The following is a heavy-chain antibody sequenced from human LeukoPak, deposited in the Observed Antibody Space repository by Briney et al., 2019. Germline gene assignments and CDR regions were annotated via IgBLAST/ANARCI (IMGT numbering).Heavy chain of an antibody. V-gene: IGHV1-69*13. CDR2: IIPIFGTA. CDR1: GGTFSSYA. Sequence: ASVKVSCKASGGTFSSYAISWVRQAPGQGLEWMGGIIPIFGTANYAQKFQGRVTITADESTSTAYMELSSLRSEDTAVYYCARELAARHAFDIWGQGTMVTVSS. D-gene: IGHD6-6*01. CDR3: ARELAARHAFDI. J-gene: IGHJ3*02.